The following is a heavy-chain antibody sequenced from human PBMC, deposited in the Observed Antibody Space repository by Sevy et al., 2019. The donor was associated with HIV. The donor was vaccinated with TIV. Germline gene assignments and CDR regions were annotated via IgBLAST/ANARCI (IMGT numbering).Heavy chain of an antibody. CDR2: IGYDGSNK. J-gene: IGHJ4*02. CDR1: GFTPSTYG. D-gene: IGHD2-8*01. CDR3: ARDPRMYGDYLLAYFDY. Sequence: GGSLRLSCAASGFTPSTYGMHWVRRAPGKGLEWVAVIGYDGSNKYYADSVRGRFTISSDNSKNTLFLQMDSLRGEATAVYYCARDPRMYGDYLLAYFDYWGQGTLVTVSS. V-gene: IGHV3-33*01.